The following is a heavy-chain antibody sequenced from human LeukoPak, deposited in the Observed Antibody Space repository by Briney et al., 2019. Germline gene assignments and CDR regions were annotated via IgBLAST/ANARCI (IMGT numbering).Heavy chain of an antibody. D-gene: IGHD3-10*02. CDR2: ISSSGSTI. CDR1: GFTFSSYE. CDR3: AELGITMIGGV. Sequence: GGSLRLPCAASGFTFSSYEMNWVRQAPGKGLEWVSYISSSGSTIYYTDSVKGRFTISRDNAKNSLYLQMNSLRAEDTAVYYCAELGITMIGGVWGKGTTVTISS. V-gene: IGHV3-48*03. J-gene: IGHJ6*04.